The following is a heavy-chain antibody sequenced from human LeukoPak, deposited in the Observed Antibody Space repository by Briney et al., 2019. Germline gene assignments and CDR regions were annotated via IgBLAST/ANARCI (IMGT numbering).Heavy chain of an antibody. V-gene: IGHV4-4*07. CDR1: GGSISSYY. CDR2: IYTSGST. Sequence: PSETLSLTCTVSGGSISSYYWSWIRQPAGKGLEWIGRIYTSGSTNYNPSLKSRVTMSVDTSKDQFSLKLSSVTAADTAVYYCARVLYDFWSGSSPGAFDYWGQGTLVTVSS. CDR3: ARVLYDFWSGSSPGAFDY. D-gene: IGHD3-3*01. J-gene: IGHJ4*02.